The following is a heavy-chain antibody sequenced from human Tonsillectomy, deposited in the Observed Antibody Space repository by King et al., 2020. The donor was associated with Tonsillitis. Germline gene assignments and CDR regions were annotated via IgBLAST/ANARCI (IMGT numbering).Heavy chain of an antibody. CDR1: GFTFSSYG. V-gene: IGHV3-33*05. Sequence: VQLVESGGGVVQPGRSLRLSCAASGFTFSSYGMHWVRQAPGKGLEWVAVISYDGSNKYYADSVKGRFTISRDNSKNTLYLQMNSLRAEDTAVYYCAAVSPEGDYYYGMDEWGQGTTVTVSS. CDR2: ISYDGSNK. J-gene: IGHJ6*02. D-gene: IGHD6-19*01. CDR3: AAVSPEGDYYYGMDE.